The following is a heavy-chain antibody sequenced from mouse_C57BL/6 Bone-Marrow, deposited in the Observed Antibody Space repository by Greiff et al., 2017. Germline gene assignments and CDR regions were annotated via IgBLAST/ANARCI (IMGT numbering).Heavy chain of an antibody. CDR2: IYPGDGDT. D-gene: IGHD1-1*01. CDR3: TSLYYYVTPYYAMDY. V-gene: IGHV1-82*01. Sequence: QVHVKQSGPELVKPGASVKISCKASGYAFSSSWMNWVKQRPGKGLEWIGRIYPGDGDTNYNGKFKGKATLTADKSSSTAYMQLSSLTSEDSAVYICTSLYYYVTPYYAMDYWGQGTSVTVSS. CDR1: GYAFSSSW. J-gene: IGHJ4*01.